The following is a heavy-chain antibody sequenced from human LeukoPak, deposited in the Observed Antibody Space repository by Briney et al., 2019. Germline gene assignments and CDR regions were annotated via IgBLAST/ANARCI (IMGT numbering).Heavy chain of an antibody. D-gene: IGHD2-8*01. CDR2: ISSSSSYI. CDR1: GFTFSSYS. J-gene: IGHJ4*02. V-gene: IGHV3-21*01. Sequence: GGSLRLSCAASGFTFSSYSMNWVRQAPGKGLEWVSSISSSSSYIYYADSVKGRFTISRDNAKNSLYLQMSNVRAEDTAIYYCVRDYSSSNIGAMVYIGSAFDLWGQGTQVTVSS. CDR3: VRDYSSSNIGAMVYIGSAFDL.